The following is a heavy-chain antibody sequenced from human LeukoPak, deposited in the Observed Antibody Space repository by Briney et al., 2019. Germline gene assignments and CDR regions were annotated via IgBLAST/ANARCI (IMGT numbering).Heavy chain of an antibody. J-gene: IGHJ4*02. Sequence: GSLRLSCAASGFTFSSYWMSRVRQAPGKGLEWVANIKQDGSEKYYVDSVKGRFTISRDNSKNTLYLQMNSLRAEDTAVYYCAREGPRGNSQFDYWGQGTLVTVSS. D-gene: IGHD2/OR15-2a*01. V-gene: IGHV3-7*01. CDR3: AREGPRGNSQFDY. CDR2: IKQDGSEK. CDR1: GFTFSSYW.